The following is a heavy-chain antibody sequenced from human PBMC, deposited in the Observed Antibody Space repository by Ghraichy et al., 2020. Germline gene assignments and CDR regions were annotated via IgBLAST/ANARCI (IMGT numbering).Heavy chain of an antibody. CDR2: INHSGST. CDR1: GGSFSGYY. CDR3: ARWGGGRIDY. D-gene: IGHD4-23*01. Sequence: TLSLTCAVYGGSFSGYYWSWIRQPPGKGLEWIGEINHSGSTNYNPSLKSRVTISVDTSKNQFSLKLSSVTAADTAVYYCARWGGGRIDYWGQGTLVTVSS. V-gene: IGHV4-34*01. J-gene: IGHJ4*02.